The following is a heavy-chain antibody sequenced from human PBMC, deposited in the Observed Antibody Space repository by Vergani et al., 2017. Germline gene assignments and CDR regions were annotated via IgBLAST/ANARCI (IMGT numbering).Heavy chain of an antibody. CDR3: ARERRRIFGVVIIRGWFDP. CDR2: ISSSGSTI. D-gene: IGHD3-3*01. CDR1: GFTFSHYS. Sequence: EVQMVESGGGLVKPGGSLRLSCVASGFTFSHYSMNWVRQAPGKGLEWVSYISSSGSTIYYADSVKGRFTISRDNAKNSLYLQMNSLRAEDTAVYYCARERRRIFGVVIIRGWFDPWGQGTLVTVSS. V-gene: IGHV3-21*05. J-gene: IGHJ5*02.